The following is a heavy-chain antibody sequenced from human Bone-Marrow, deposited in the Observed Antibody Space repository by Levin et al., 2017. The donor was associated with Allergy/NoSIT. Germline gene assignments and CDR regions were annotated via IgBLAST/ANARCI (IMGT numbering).Heavy chain of an antibody. CDR2: INPNNGAT. V-gene: IGHV1-2*02. D-gene: IGHD4-17*01. J-gene: IGHJ2*01. CDR3: ARDPAVTRDGYFDL. Sequence: GESLKISCKASGFAFTDYYMHWVRQAPGQGLEWLGWINPNNGATKYALKFQDRVTMTRDTSISTAYMEFRRLGSDDTAVFSCARDPAVTRDGYFDLWGRGTLVSVSS. CDR1: GFAFTDYY.